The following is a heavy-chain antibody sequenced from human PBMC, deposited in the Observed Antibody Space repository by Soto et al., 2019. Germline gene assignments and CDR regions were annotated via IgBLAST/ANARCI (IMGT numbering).Heavy chain of an antibody. CDR1: GYSFTSHW. Sequence: GESLKISCKGSGYSFTSHWIGWVRQMPGKGLEWMGIIYPGDSDTRYSPSFQGQVTISADKSISTAYLQWSSLKASDTAMYYCARTGYCSSTSCYHYYYGMDVWGQGTTVTVSS. J-gene: IGHJ6*02. V-gene: IGHV5-51*01. CDR3: ARTGYCSSTSCYHYYYGMDV. D-gene: IGHD2-2*01. CDR2: IYPGDSDT.